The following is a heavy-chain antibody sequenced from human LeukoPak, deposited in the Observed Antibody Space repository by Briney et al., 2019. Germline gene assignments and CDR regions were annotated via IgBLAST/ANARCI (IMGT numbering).Heavy chain of an antibody. D-gene: IGHD1-26*01. CDR2: ISYDGSNK. V-gene: IGHV3-30*18. J-gene: IGHJ4*02. CDR1: GFTFSSYG. CDR3: AKVGIVGATIFFYSDY. Sequence: GGSLRLSCAASGFTFSSYGMHWVRQAPGKGLEWVAVISYDGSNKYYADSVKGRFTISRDNSKNTLYLQMNSLRAEDTAVYYCAKVGIVGATIFFYSDYWGQGTLVTVSS.